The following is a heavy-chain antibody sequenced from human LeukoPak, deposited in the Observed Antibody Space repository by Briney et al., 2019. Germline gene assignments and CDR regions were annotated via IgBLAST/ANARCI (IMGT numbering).Heavy chain of an antibody. CDR1: GGTFSSYT. Sequence: SVKVSCKXSGGTFSSYTISWVRQAPGQGLEWMGRIIPILGIANYSQKFQGRVTITADKSTSTAYMELSSLRSEDTAVYYCARSGVWGSYRSRPFDYWGRGTLVTVSS. D-gene: IGHD3-16*02. CDR2: IIPILGIA. CDR3: ARSGVWGSYRSRPFDY. J-gene: IGHJ4*02. V-gene: IGHV1-69*02.